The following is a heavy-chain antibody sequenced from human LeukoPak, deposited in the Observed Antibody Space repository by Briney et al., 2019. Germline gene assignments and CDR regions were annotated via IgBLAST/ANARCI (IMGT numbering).Heavy chain of an antibody. CDR1: GFTFSSYA. CDR3: AKGDFWSGFDP. D-gene: IGHD3-3*01. Sequence: PGGSLRLSCAASGFTFSSYAMRWVRQAPGKGLEWVSGISGGGGSTNYADSVKGRFTISRDNSKSTLYLQMNSLRAEDTAVYYCAKGDFWSGFDPWGQGTLVNVSS. CDR2: ISGGGGST. V-gene: IGHV3-23*01. J-gene: IGHJ5*02.